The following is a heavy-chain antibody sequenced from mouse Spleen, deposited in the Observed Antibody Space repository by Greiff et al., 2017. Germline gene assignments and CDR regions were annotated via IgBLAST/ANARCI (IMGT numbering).Heavy chain of an antibody. CDR2: IYPGNVNT. J-gene: IGHJ4*01. CDR1: GYTFTSYY. D-gene: IGHD2-1*01. Sequence: QVQLQQSGPELVKPGASVRISCKASGYTFTSYYIHWVKQRPGQGLEWIGWIYPGNVNTKYNEKFKGKATLTADKSSSTAYMQLSSLTSEDSAVYFCARSRGKMASYAMDYWGQGTSVTVSS. CDR3: ARSRGKMASYAMDY. V-gene: IGHV1S56*01.